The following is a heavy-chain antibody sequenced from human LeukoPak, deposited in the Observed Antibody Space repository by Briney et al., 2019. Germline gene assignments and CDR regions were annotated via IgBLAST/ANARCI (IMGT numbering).Heavy chain of an antibody. D-gene: IGHD3-3*01. CDR1: GGSFRGYY. V-gene: IGHV4-34*01. J-gene: IGHJ4*02. CDR3: ARGTATYDFWSGYYKLTGSYYFDY. Sequence: SETLSLTCAVYGGSFRGYYWSWIRQPPGKGLEWIGEINHSGSTNYNPSLKSRVTISVDTSKNQFSLKLSSVTAADTAVYYCARGTATYDFWSGYYKLTGSYYFDYWGQGNLVTVSS. CDR2: INHSGST.